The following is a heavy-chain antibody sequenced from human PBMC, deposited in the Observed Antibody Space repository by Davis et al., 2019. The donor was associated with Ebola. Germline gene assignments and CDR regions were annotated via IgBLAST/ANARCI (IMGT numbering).Heavy chain of an antibody. CDR1: GFTFSDYY. Sequence: GGSLRLSCAASGFTFSDYYMSWIRQAPGKGLEWVSYISSSGSTIYYADSVKGRFTISRDNAKNSLYLQMNSLRAEDTAVYYCTRDHTRGVVVPAATQTRVGWFDPWGQGTLVTVSS. CDR3: TRDHTRGVVVPAATQTRVGWFDP. CDR2: ISSSGSTI. D-gene: IGHD2-2*01. V-gene: IGHV3-11*04. J-gene: IGHJ5*02.